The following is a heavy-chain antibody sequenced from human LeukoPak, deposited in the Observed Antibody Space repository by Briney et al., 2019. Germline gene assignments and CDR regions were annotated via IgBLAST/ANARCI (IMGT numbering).Heavy chain of an antibody. D-gene: IGHD2-2*01. CDR3: ARRRGSIPAASILDY. CDR2: INHSGST. CDR1: GGSFSGYY. V-gene: IGHV4-34*01. J-gene: IGHJ4*02. Sequence: PSETLSLTCAVYGGSFSGYYWSWIRPPPGKGLEWIGEINHSGSTNYNPSLKSRVTISVDTSKNQFSLKLSSVTAADTAVYYCARRRGSIPAASILDYWGQGTLVTVSS.